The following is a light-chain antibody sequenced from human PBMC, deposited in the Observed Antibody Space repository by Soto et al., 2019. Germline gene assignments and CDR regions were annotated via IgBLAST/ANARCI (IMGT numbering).Light chain of an antibody. V-gene: IGKV1-5*01. CDR1: QSISSW. Sequence: DIQMTQSPSTLSGSVGDRVTITCRASQSISSWLAWYQQKPGKAPKLLIYDASSLESGVPSRFSGSGSGTEFTLSISRLQTDDFATYYCQQYGSFSPITFXGGTKVDIK. CDR3: QQYGSFSPIT. J-gene: IGKJ4*01. CDR2: DAS.